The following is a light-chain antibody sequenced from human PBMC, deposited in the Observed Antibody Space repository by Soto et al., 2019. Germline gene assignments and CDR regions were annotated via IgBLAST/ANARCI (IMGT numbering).Light chain of an antibody. J-gene: IGLJ3*02. CDR3: ETWDSNVWV. CDR2: VEGSGSY. Sequence: QSVLTQSSSASASLGSSVKLTCTLSSGHGNYMIAWHQQQPGRAPRYLMKVEGSGSYNKGSGVPDRFLGSSSGADRYLTISNLQSEDEADYYCETWDSNVWVFGGGTKLTAL. CDR1: SGHGNYM. V-gene: IGLV4-60*03.